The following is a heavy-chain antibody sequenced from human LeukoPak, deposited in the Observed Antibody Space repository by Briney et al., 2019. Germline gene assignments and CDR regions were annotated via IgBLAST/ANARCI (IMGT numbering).Heavy chain of an antibody. CDR2: IGTAGDT. J-gene: IGHJ4*02. CDR1: GFTFSSYD. V-gene: IGHV3-13*01. D-gene: IGHD6-13*01. CDR3: ARAKTPIAAAGPFFDY. Sequence: GGSLRLSCAASGFTFSSYDMHWVRQATGKGLEWVSAIGTAGDTSYPGSVKGRFTISRENAKNSLYLQMNSLRAGDTAVYYCARAKTPIAAAGPFFDYWGQGTLVTVSS.